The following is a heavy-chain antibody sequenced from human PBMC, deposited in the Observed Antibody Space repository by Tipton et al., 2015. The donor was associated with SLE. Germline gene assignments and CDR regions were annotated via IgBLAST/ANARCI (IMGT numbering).Heavy chain of an antibody. CDR3: ARARFMLPPLDY. CDR2: IWYDGSNK. Sequence: RSLRLSCAASGFTFSSYGMHWVRQAPGKGLEWVAVIWYDGSNKYYADSVKGRFTISRDNSKNTLYLQMNSLRAEDTAVYYCARARFMLPPLDYWGQGTLVTVSS. D-gene: IGHD3-10*02. CDR1: GFTFSSYG. J-gene: IGHJ4*02. V-gene: IGHV3-33*01.